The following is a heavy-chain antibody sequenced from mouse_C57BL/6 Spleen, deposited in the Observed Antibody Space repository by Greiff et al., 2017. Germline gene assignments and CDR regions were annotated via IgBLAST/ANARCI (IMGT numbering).Heavy chain of an antibody. CDR3: ASWAARLYYFDY. V-gene: IGHV1-7*01. J-gene: IGHJ2*01. CDR1: GYTFTSYW. CDR2: INPSSGYT. Sequence: QVQLQQSGAELAKPGASVKLSCKASGYTFTSYWMHWVKQRPGQGLEWIGYINPSSGYTKYNQKFKVKATLTADKSSSTAYMQLSRLTYEDSAVYYCASWAARLYYFDYWGQGTTLTVSS.